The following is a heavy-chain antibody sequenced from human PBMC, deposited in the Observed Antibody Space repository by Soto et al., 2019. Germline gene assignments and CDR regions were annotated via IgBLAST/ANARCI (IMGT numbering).Heavy chain of an antibody. Sequence: QVQLVESGGGVVPPWRSLSLSCAASGFTFSRYGMHWVRQAPGKGLEWVAVLWYDGINKYYAESVEGRFTISRDNSKNTRYLQSDSLRAEDTAVYYLERDRSGSWEDYYYYYMAVWGNGTTVTVSS. J-gene: IGHJ6*03. D-gene: IGHD6-13*01. CDR2: LWYDGINK. CDR3: ERDRSGSWEDYYYYYMAV. CDR1: GFTFSRYG. V-gene: IGHV3-33*01.